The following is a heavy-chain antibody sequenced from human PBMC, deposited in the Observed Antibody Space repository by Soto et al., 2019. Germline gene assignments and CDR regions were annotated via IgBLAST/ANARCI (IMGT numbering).Heavy chain of an antibody. J-gene: IGHJ3*02. D-gene: IGHD2-15*01. V-gene: IGHV4-61*01. Sequence: QVQLQESGPGLVKPSETLSLTCTVSGGSVSSGSYYWSWIRQPPGKGLEWIGYIYYSGSTNYNPSLKSRVTISVDTSKNQFSLKLSSVTAADTAVYYCAREVVVVVDTRGAFDIWGQGTMVTVSS. CDR1: GGSVSSGSYY. CDR2: IYYSGST. CDR3: AREVVVVVDTRGAFDI.